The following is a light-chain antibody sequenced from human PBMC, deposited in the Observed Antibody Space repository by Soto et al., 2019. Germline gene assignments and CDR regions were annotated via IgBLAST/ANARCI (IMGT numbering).Light chain of an antibody. Sequence: QAVVTQPPSASGTPGQRVAISCSGSSSNIGSNYVYWYQQLPGAAPKLLIYRNNQRPSGVPDRFSGSKSGTSASLGISGLRSEDEADYYCATWDDSLSGPVFGGGTKVTVL. CDR1: SSNIGSNY. V-gene: IGLV1-47*01. J-gene: IGLJ2*01. CDR2: RNN. CDR3: ATWDDSLSGPV.